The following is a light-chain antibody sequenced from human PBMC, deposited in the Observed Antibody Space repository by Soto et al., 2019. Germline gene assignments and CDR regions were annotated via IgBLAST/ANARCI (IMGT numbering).Light chain of an antibody. J-gene: IGKJ1*01. Sequence: DIQMTQSPSTLSASLGDRVTITCRASHSINIWLDWFQQKPGKAPKLLISDVSSLESGVPSRFSGSGFGTEFTLTISSLQPDDVATYYCQQYNSYWTFGQGTRVEIK. CDR3: QQYNSYWT. CDR1: HSINIW. V-gene: IGKV1-5*01. CDR2: DVS.